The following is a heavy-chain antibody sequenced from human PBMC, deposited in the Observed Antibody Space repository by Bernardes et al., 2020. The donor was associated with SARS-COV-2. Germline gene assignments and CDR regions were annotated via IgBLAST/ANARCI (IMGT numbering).Heavy chain of an antibody. CDR3: ANGVSPDY. CDR2: ISGSGGGT. V-gene: IGHV3-23*01. CDR1: GFTFSIYA. Sequence: GGSLRLSCAASGFTFSIYAMSWVRQAPGKGLEWVSGISGSGGGTYYADSVKGRFTISRDNSKNTLYLQMNNLRAEDTAYYYCANGVSPDYWGQGTLVTVSS. D-gene: IGHD2-8*01. J-gene: IGHJ4*02.